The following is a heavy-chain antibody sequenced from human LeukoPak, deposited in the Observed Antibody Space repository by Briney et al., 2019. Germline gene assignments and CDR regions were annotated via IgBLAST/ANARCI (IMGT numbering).Heavy chain of an antibody. D-gene: IGHD2-15*01. J-gene: IGHJ4*02. CDR1: EFTFSNYW. CDR3: AKDRFPDCSGGSCSTFDY. CDR2: IKQDGSET. V-gene: IGHV3-7*03. Sequence: PGGCLRLSCATSEFTFSNYWMSWVRQAPGKGLEWVANIKQDGSETYYVDSVKGRFTISRDNAKNSLYLQMNSLRVEDVAVYYCAKDRFPDCSGGSCSTFDYWGQGILVTVSS.